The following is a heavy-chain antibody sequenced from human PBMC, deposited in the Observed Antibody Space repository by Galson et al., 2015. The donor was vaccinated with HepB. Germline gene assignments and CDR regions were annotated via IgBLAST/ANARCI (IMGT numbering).Heavy chain of an antibody. J-gene: IGHJ5*02. CDR2: INPSGGST. D-gene: IGHD3-9*01. Sequence: SVKVSCKASGYTFTSYYMHWVRQAPGQGLEWMGIINPSGGSTGYAQKFQGRVTMTRDTSTSTVYMELSSLRSEDTAVYYCARGRRSIWLSGSWFDPWGQGTLVTVSS. V-gene: IGHV1-46*01. CDR3: ARGRRSIWLSGSWFDP. CDR1: GYTFTSYY.